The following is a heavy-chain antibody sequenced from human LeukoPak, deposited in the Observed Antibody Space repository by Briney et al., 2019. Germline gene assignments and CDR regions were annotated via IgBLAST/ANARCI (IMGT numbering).Heavy chain of an antibody. D-gene: IGHD2-2*01. CDR2: IYPGDSRT. CDR1: GATFATYW. Sequence: GESLKISCKGSGATFATYWIGWVRQVPGKGLEWMGVIYPGDSRTRYNPSFQGQVTISADKSISPAYLHWRSLKASDTAMYYYACREFTSPWSDPWGQGTLVTVSS. V-gene: IGHV5-51*01. CDR3: ACREFTSPWSDP. J-gene: IGHJ5*02.